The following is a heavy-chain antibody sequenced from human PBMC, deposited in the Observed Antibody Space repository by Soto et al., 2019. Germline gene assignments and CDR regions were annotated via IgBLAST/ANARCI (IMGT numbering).Heavy chain of an antibody. V-gene: IGHV1-69*13. J-gene: IGHJ6*02. CDR2: IIPIFGTA. Sequence: SVKVSCKASGGTFSSYAISWVRQAPGQGLEWMGGIIPIFGTANYAQKFQGRVTITANESTSTAYMELGSLRSEDTAVYYCARDGGSSSSYYYYGMDVWGQGTTVTVSS. CDR1: GGTFSSYA. CDR3: ARDGGSSSSYYYYGMDV. D-gene: IGHD6-13*01.